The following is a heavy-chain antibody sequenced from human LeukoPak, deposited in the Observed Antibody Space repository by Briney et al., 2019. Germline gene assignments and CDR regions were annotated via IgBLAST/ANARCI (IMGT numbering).Heavy chain of an antibody. CDR3: AVPVVVTASNDAFDN. J-gene: IGHJ3*02. Sequence: GGSLRLSCAASGFTFSSYSMNWVRQAPGKGLEWVSSISSSSSYIYYADSVKGRFTISRDNAKNSLYLQMNSLRAEDTAVYYCAVPVVVTASNDAFDNWGQGTMVTVSS. CDR1: GFTFSSYS. CDR2: ISSSSSYI. V-gene: IGHV3-21*01. D-gene: IGHD2-21*02.